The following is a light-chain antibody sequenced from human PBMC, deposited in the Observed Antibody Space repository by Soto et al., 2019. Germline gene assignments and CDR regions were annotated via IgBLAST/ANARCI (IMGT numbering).Light chain of an antibody. J-gene: IGKJ5*01. CDR1: QSIATY. CDR2: GAS. Sequence: DIQMTQSPSSLSASVGDRVTITCRASQSIATYLNWYQQKPGKAPKLLIYGASSLQSGVPSRFSGSRSGTDFTFTISSLQPEDFATYYCQHADSFPLITFGQGTRLEIK. V-gene: IGKV1-39*01. CDR3: QHADSFPLIT.